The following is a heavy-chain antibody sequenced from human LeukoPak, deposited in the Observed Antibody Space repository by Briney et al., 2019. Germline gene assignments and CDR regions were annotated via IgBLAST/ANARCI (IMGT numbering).Heavy chain of an antibody. CDR2: ISGSGGST. V-gene: IGHV3-23*01. Sequence: GGSLRLSCAASGFTFSSYAMSWVRQAPGKGLEWVSGISGSGGSTYYADSVKGRFTFFGDNSRNTLYLQMSSLRAEDTAVYYCAKARNSDYRFGFDIWGQGTMVTVSS. J-gene: IGHJ3*02. CDR1: GFTFSSYA. CDR3: AKARNSDYRFGFDI. D-gene: IGHD4-11*01.